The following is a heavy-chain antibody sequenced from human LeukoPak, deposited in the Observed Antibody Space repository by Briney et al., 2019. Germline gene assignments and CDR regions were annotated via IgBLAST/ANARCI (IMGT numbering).Heavy chain of an antibody. CDR2: IDAGATST. CDR1: GFPVNKYE. D-gene: IGHD2-21*02. V-gene: IGHV3-48*03. Sequence: GGSLRPSCAASGFPVNKYEMHWVRQAPGKGPEWVSYIDAGATSTNYADSVWGRFTLSRDNAQNSVHLQMNSLRDEDTAVYYCVRGRLLRSTKYFDYWGQGALVTVSS. CDR3: VRGRLLRSTKYFDY. J-gene: IGHJ4*02.